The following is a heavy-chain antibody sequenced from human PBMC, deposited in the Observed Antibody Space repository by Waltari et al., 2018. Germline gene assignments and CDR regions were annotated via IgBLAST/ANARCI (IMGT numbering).Heavy chain of an antibody. CDR3: VRGVAGGFDI. Sequence: VLEAGGGLIQPGGSRRLSCVVSGFSVSSNYMGWVRQAPGKGLEWVAVLYGDGRTYYAESVKGRFIISRDNSKNTVYFQMNRLQTEDTAVYFCVRGVAGGFDIWGQGTLVTVSS. J-gene: IGHJ3*02. D-gene: IGHD6-19*01. CDR2: LYGDGRT. CDR1: GFSVSSNY. V-gene: IGHV3-53*01.